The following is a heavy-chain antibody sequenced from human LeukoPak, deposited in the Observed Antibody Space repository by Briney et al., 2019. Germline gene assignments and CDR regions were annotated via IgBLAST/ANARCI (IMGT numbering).Heavy chain of an antibody. CDR2: ISAYNGNT. J-gene: IGHJ6*02. V-gene: IGHV1-18*01. D-gene: IGHD5-18*01. CDR3: ARGYSWQDLYYYYGMDV. Sequence: GASVKVSCKASGYTFTSYGISWVRQAPGQGLEWMGGISAYNGNTNYAQKLQGRVTMTTDTSTSTAYMELRSLRSDDTAVYYCARGYSWQDLYYYYGMDVWGQGTTVTVSS. CDR1: GYTFTSYG.